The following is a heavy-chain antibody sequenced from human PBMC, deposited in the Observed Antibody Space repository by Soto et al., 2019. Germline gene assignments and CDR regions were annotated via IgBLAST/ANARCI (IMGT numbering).Heavy chain of an antibody. CDR2: INPNSGGT. J-gene: IGHJ6*04. Sequence: ASVKVSCKASGYTFTGYYMHWVRQAPGQGLERMGWINPNSGGTNYAQKFQGWVTMTRDTSSGTAYMELSTLRSDDTAVYYCASAGYSSSWSHRYYCYCGMGVWGKGNKVTVSS. V-gene: IGHV1-2*04. D-gene: IGHD6-13*01. CDR3: ASAGYSSSWSHRYYCYCGMGV. CDR1: GYTFTGYY.